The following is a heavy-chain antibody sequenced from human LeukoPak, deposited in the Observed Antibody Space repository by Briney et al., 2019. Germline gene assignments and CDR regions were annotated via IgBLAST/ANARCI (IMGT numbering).Heavy chain of an antibody. J-gene: IGHJ3*02. V-gene: IGHV4-59*01. Sequence: SETLSLTCTVSGGSISSYYWSWIRQPPGKGLEWIGYIYYSGSTYYNPSLRSRVTISVDTSKNQSSLKLSSVTAADTAVYYCARGSAMIVVVPLDAFDIWGQGTMVTVSS. CDR3: ARGSAMIVVVPLDAFDI. CDR2: IYYSGST. CDR1: GGSISSYY. D-gene: IGHD3-22*01.